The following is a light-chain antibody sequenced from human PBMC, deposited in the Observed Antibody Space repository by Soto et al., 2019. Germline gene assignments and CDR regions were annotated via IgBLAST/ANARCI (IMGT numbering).Light chain of an antibody. CDR2: WAS. J-gene: IGKJ2*01. Sequence: DIVKTQSPGSLAVSLGERATINCKSSQTVLYSSNNKNYLAWYQQKPGQPPKLLIYWASTRESGVPDRFSGSGSGTDFTLTINNLQAEDVAVYYCHQYYLTPYPFGQGTKLELK. CDR1: QTVLYSSNNKNY. CDR3: HQYYLTPYP. V-gene: IGKV4-1*01.